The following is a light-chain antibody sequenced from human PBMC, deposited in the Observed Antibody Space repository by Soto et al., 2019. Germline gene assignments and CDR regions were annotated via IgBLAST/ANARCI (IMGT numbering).Light chain of an antibody. Sequence: QPVLTQSYSASASLGSSVKLTCTLSSGHSSYIIAWHQHQPGKAPRYLMKVEGSGTYNKGSGVPDRFSGSSSGADGYLSISNLQSEDEADYYCETWDSNTRVFGGGTKLTVL. V-gene: IGLV4-60*03. CDR1: SGHSSYI. CDR2: VEGSGTY. J-gene: IGLJ2*01. CDR3: ETWDSNTRV.